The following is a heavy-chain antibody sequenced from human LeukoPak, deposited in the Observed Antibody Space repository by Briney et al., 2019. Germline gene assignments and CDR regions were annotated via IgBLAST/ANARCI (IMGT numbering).Heavy chain of an antibody. CDR1: GGTFSSYA. J-gene: IGHJ4*02. Sequence: SVKVSCKASGGTFSSYAISWVRQAPGQGLEWMGGIIPIFGTANYAQKFQGRVTITTDESTSTAYMELSSLRSEDTAVYYCATHPIVATIRGGRGFDYWGQGTLVTVSS. D-gene: IGHD5-12*01. V-gene: IGHV1-69*05. CDR3: ATHPIVATIRGGRGFDY. CDR2: IIPIFGTA.